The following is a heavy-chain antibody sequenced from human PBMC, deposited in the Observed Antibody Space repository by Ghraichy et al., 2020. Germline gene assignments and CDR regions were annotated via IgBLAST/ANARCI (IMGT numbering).Heavy chain of an antibody. V-gene: IGHV4-39*01. CDR2: IYYSGST. CDR3: ARLSPGEELANIDY. CDR1: GGSISSSSYY. D-gene: IGHD1-26*01. Sequence: SETLSLTCTVSGGSISSSSYYWGWIRQPPGKGLEWIGSIYYSGSTYYNPSLKSRVTISVDTSKNQFSLKLSSVTAADTAVYYCARLSPGEELANIDYWGQGTLVTVSS. J-gene: IGHJ4*02.